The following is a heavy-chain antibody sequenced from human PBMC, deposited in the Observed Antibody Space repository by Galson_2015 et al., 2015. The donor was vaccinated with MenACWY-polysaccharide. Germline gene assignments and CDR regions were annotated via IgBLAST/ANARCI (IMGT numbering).Heavy chain of an antibody. CDR1: GGSISSSSYY. CDR3: ARHGLRMTATAIDY. J-gene: IGHJ4*02. CDR2: IFYSGST. V-gene: IGHV4-39*01. Sequence: SETLSLTCTVSGGSISSSSYYWGWIRQPPEKGLEWIGSIFYSGSTYYNLSLKSRVTISVDTSKNQFSLKLSSVTAADTAVYYCARHGLRMTATAIDYWGQGTLVTVSS. D-gene: IGHD4-17*01.